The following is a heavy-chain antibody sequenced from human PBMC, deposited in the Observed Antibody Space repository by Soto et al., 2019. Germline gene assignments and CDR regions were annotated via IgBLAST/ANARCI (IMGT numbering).Heavy chain of an antibody. CDR2: ISGSGGST. CDR1: GFTFSSYA. J-gene: IGHJ4*02. CDR3: AKDLIRSEYYDFWSGPDY. Sequence: SGGSLRLSCAASGFTFSSYAMSWVRQAPGKGLEWVSAISGSGGSTYYADSVKGRFTISRDNSKNTLYLQMNSLRAEDTAVYYCAKDLIRSEYYDFWSGPDYWGQGTLVTVS. V-gene: IGHV3-23*01. D-gene: IGHD3-3*01.